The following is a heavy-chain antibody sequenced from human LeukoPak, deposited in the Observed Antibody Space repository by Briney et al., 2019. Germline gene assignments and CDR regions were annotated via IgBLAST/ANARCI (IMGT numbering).Heavy chain of an antibody. Sequence: SETLSLTCTVSGDSISSSGSYWGWIRQPPGKGLEWIRSIYYSGSTYYNPSLKSRVTISVDTSKNQFSLKLSSVTAADTAVYYCARLRIWWGGFDYWGQGTLVTVSS. CDR1: GDSISSSGSY. D-gene: IGHD5-12*01. V-gene: IGHV4-39*01. CDR2: IYYSGST. CDR3: ARLRIWWGGFDY. J-gene: IGHJ4*02.